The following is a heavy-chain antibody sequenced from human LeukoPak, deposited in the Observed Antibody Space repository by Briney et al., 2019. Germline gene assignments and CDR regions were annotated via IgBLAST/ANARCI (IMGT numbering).Heavy chain of an antibody. V-gene: IGHV4-39*07. CDR2: IYYSGIT. CDR1: GGSISSSSYY. CDR3: ARDRVVAALGYDY. J-gene: IGHJ4*02. D-gene: IGHD6-6*01. Sequence: PSETLSLTCSVSGGSISSSSYYWGWIRQPPGKGLDWIGSIYYSGITYYNPSLKSRVTISIDTSKNQFSLKLSSVTAADTAVYYCARDRVVAALGYDYWGQGTLVTVSS.